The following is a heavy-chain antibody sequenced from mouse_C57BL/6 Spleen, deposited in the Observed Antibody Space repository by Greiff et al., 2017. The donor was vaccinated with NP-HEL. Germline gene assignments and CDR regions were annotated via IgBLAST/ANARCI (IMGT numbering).Heavy chain of an antibody. CDR3: ARGITTVVASDY. D-gene: IGHD1-1*01. Sequence: RVEPGASVKISCKASGYTFTDYYMNWVKQSHGKSLEWIGDINPNNGGTSYNQKFKGKATLTVDKSSSTAYMELRSLTSEDSAVYYCARGITTVVASDYWGQGTTLTVSS. CDR1: GYTFTDYY. J-gene: IGHJ2*01. CDR2: INPNNGGT. V-gene: IGHV1-26*01.